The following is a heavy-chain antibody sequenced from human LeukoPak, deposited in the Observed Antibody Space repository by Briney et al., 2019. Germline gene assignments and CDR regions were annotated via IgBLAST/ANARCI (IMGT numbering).Heavy chain of an antibody. CDR3: ARSLWPEDF. V-gene: IGHV3-7*01. Sequence: GGSLRLSCEVSGFIFRSYWMDWVRQAPGRGLEWVANINQDGSEKYFVDSVKGRFTISRDNAKNSLYLQMNSLRAEDTAVYYCARSLWPEDFWGQGTLVTVSS. CDR2: INQDGSEK. J-gene: IGHJ4*02. CDR1: GFIFRSYW. D-gene: IGHD2/OR15-2a*01.